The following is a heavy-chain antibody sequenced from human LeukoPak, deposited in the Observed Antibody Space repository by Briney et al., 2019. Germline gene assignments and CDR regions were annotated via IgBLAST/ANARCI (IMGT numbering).Heavy chain of an antibody. CDR2: ISYDGSNK. J-gene: IGHJ4*02. D-gene: IGHD6-13*01. V-gene: IGHV3-30*18. Sequence: GRSLRLSCAASGFTFSSYGMHWVRQAPGKGLEWVAVISYDGSNKYYADSVKGRFTISRDNSKNTLYLQMNSLRAEDTAVYYCAKEVDIAAAGDLDYWGQGTLVTVSS. CDR3: AKEVDIAAAGDLDY. CDR1: GFTFSSYG.